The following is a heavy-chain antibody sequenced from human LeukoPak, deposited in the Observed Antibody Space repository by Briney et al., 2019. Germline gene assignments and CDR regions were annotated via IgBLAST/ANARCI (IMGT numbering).Heavy chain of an antibody. CDR1: GFTSSRSA. D-gene: IGHD6-6*01. CDR3: AANGGYSSSSPRDTYAFDY. V-gene: IGHV3-23*01. J-gene: IGHJ4*02. CDR2: ISGSGSST. Sequence: GGSLRLSCAASGFTSSRSAMSWVRRAPGKGLECVSTISGSGSSTYYADSVKGRLTISRDNSKNTLYLQMNSLRDEDTAVYYCAANGGYSSSSPRDTYAFDYWGQGTLVTVSS.